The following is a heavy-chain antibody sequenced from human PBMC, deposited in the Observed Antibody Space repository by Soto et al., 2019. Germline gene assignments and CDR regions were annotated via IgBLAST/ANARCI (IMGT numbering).Heavy chain of an antibody. J-gene: IGHJ4*02. CDR1: GVTLRDYG. V-gene: IGHV3-30*03. CDR3: ARGSRRLERGVIDF. CDR2: ISYDAASE. D-gene: IGHD1-1*01. Sequence: QVQLVESGGGVAQTGRSLRLSCSGSGVTLRDYGMHWVRQAPGKGLEWGADISYDAASEHYADSVKGRCSISRDNSNNTVSRHMDSLRAGDTAVYYRARGSRRLERGVIDFWGQGTLFTASS.